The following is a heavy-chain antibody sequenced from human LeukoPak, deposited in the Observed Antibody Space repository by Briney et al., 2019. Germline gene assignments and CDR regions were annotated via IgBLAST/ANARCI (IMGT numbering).Heavy chain of an antibody. V-gene: IGHV4-39*07. CDR3: VRAWITMVRGTIPSAGWFDP. J-gene: IGHJ5*02. D-gene: IGHD3-10*01. CDR1: GGSISSSSYY. Sequence: SETLSLTCTVSGGSISSSSYYWGWIRQPPGKGLEWIGSIYYSGSTYYNPSLKSRVTISVDTSKNQFSLKLSSVTAADTAVYYCVRAWITMVRGTIPSAGWFDPWGQGTLVTVSS. CDR2: IYYSGST.